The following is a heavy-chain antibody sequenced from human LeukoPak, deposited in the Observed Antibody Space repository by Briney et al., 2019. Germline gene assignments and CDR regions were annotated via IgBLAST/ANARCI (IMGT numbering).Heavy chain of an antibody. CDR2: INPKNGGT. CDR3: ARGPRVDYDFWSGYYKYNWFDP. CDR1: GYTFIDHY. D-gene: IGHD3-3*01. V-gene: IGHV1-2*06. J-gene: IGHJ5*02. Sequence: GASVKVSCKASGYTFIDHYMHWVRQAPGQGLEWIGRINPKNGGTKYAQKFQGRVTMTTDTSINTAYMELSGLTSDGTAVYYCARGPRVDYDFWSGYYKYNWFDPWGQGTLVTVSS.